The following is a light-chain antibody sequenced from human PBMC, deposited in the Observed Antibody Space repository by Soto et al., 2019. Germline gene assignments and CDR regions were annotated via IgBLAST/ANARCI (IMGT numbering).Light chain of an antibody. CDR3: QSYDNDLSVV. V-gene: IGLV1-40*01. CDR1: NSNIGAGHA. CDR2: DNN. Sequence: QSALTQPPSVSGAPGQRVTISCTGSNSNIGAGHAAQWYQQPPGTTPKLLIYDNNRRPSGVPVRFSGSRSGTSASLAITGLQAEDEADYYCQSYDNDLSVVFGGGTQLTVL. J-gene: IGLJ2*01.